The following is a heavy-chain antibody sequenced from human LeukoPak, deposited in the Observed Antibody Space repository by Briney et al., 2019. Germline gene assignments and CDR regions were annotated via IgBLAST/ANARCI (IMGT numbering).Heavy chain of an antibody. D-gene: IGHD5-12*01. Sequence: ASVKVSCKASGYTFTSYGISWVRQAPGQGLEWMGWISDYNGNTNYAQKLQGRVTMTTDTSTSTAYMELRSLRSDDTAVYYCAREATYSGYDRLDYWGQGTLVTVSS. CDR1: GYTFTSYG. V-gene: IGHV1-18*04. CDR3: AREATYSGYDRLDY. CDR2: ISDYNGNT. J-gene: IGHJ4*02.